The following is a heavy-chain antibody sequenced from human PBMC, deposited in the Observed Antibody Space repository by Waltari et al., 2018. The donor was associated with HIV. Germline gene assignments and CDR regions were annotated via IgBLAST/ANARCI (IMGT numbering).Heavy chain of an antibody. CDR1: GLTFSSSA. D-gene: IGHD4-17*01. J-gene: IGHJ4*02. V-gene: IGHV3-30*01. CDR2: ISYDGRNK. CDR3: ARPMNYGDYPYYFDY. Sequence: QVPLVESGGGVVQPGRYLRLSCDPPGLTFSSSAMHWVRQAPGKGLECVAVISYDGRNKYYADSVKCRFTISRDNSKNTLYLQRNSLRAEDTAVYYCARPMNYGDYPYYFDYWGQGTLVTVSS.